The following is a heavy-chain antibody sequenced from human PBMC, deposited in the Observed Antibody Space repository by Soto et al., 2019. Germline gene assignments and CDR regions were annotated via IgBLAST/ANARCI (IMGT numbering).Heavy chain of an antibody. Sequence: QLQLQESGSGLVKPSKTLSLTCAVSGGSISSGGYSCGWIRQPPGKGLEWIGYIYHSANTYYNPSLKSRVTISVDRSMNQFSLKLSSVTAADRAVYYCARVPDYWGQGTLVTVSS. CDR2: IYHSANT. J-gene: IGHJ4*02. CDR1: GGSISSGGYS. CDR3: ARVPDY. V-gene: IGHV4-30-2*01.